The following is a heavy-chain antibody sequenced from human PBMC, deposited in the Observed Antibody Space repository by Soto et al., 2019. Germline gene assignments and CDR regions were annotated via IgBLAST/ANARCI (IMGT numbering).Heavy chain of an antibody. Sequence: QVQLVESGGGVVQPGRSLRLSCAASGFTFSSYGMHWVRQAPGKGLEWVAVIWYDGSNKYYADSVKGRFTISRDNSKNTLYLQMNSLRAEDTAVYHCARVGSAYDSSGYLYFDYWGQGTLVTVSS. V-gene: IGHV3-33*01. J-gene: IGHJ4*02. D-gene: IGHD3-22*01. CDR3: ARVGSAYDSSGYLYFDY. CDR1: GFTFSSYG. CDR2: IWYDGSNK.